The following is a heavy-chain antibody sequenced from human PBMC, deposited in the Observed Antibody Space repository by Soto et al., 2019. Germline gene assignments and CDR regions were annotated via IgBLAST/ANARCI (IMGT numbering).Heavy chain of an antibody. V-gene: IGHV4-31*03. J-gene: IGHJ6*02. Sequence: SDTLSLTCTVSGGSISSGGYYWSWIRQHPGKGLEWIGYIYYSGSTYYNPSLKSRVTISVDTSKNQFSLKLSSVTAADTAVYYCARESNGDYGLVYYYGMDVWGQGTTVTVSS. D-gene: IGHD4-17*01. CDR3: ARESNGDYGLVYYYGMDV. CDR2: IYYSGST. CDR1: GGSISSGGYY.